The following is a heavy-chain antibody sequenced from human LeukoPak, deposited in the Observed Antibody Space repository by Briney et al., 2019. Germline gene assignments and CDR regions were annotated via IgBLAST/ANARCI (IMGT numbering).Heavy chain of an antibody. CDR2: IRYDGSNK. CDR1: VFTFSSYG. Sequence: PGGSLRLSCAASVFTFSSYGMHWVRQAPGKGLEWVAFIRYDGSNKYYADSVKGRLTISRDNSKNTLYLQMNSLRAEDTAVYYCATRGRQLDDLDAFDIWGQGTMVTVSS. J-gene: IGHJ3*02. CDR3: ATRGRQLDDLDAFDI. D-gene: IGHD6-13*01. V-gene: IGHV3-30*02.